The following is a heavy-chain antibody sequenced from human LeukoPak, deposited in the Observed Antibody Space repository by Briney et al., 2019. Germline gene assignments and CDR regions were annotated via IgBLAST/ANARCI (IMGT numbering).Heavy chain of an antibody. D-gene: IGHD3-22*01. Sequence: SVKVSCKASGGTFSSYAVSWVRQAPGQGLEWMGGIIPIFGTANYAQKFQGRVTITADESTSTAYMELSSLRSEDTAVYYCASRIYGYYDSSGYSHYYYYYGMDVWGQGTTVTVSS. CDR1: GGTFSSYA. V-gene: IGHV1-69*13. CDR3: ASRIYGYYDSSGYSHYYYYYGMDV. J-gene: IGHJ6*02. CDR2: IIPIFGTA.